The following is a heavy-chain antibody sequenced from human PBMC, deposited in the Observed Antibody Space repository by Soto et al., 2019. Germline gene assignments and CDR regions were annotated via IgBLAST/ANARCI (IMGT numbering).Heavy chain of an antibody. CDR1: GGSISSYY. J-gene: IGHJ4*02. V-gene: IGHV4-59*01. D-gene: IGHD3-22*01. Sequence: SETLSLTCTVSGGSISSYYWSWIRQPPGKGLEWIGYIYYSGSTNYNPSLKSRVTISVDTSKNQFSLKLSSVTAADTAVYYCARGDSSGYYFLFDYWGQGTLVTV. CDR2: IYYSGST. CDR3: ARGDSSGYYFLFDY.